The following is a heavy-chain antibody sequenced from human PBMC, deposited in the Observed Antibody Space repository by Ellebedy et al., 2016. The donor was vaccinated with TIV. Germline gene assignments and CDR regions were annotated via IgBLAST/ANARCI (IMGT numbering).Heavy chain of an antibody. D-gene: IGHD3-10*01. CDR3: TRHGSGSTLFDY. V-gene: IGHV3-49*03. CDR1: GFTFGDYA. CDR2: IRSKAYGGTT. Sequence: GGSLRLSXTASGFTFGDYAMSWFRQAPGKGLEWVGFIRSKAYGGTTEYAASVKGRFTISRDDSKSIAYLQMNSLKTEDTAVYYCTRHGSGSTLFDYWGQGTLVTVSS. J-gene: IGHJ4*02.